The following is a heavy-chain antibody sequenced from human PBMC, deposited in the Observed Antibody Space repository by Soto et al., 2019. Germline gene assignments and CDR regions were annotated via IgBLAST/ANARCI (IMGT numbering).Heavy chain of an antibody. CDR3: ARDKKGVNSGWYNWFDP. V-gene: IGHV1-69*01. Sequence: QVQLVQSGAEVKKPGSSVKVSCKASGGTFSSYAISWVRQAPGQGLEWMGGIIPIFGTANYAQKFQGRVTIIADESTSTAYMELSSLRSEDTAVYYCARDKKGVNSGWYNWFDPWGQGTLVTVSS. CDR2: IIPIFGTA. CDR1: GGTFSSYA. J-gene: IGHJ5*02. D-gene: IGHD6-19*01.